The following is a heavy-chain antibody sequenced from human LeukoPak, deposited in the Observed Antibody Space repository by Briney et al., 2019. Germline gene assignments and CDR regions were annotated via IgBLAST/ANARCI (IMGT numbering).Heavy chain of an antibody. J-gene: IGHJ4*02. D-gene: IGHD6-6*01. Sequence: GGSLRLSCAASGFTFSNYAMTWVRQAPGKGLEWVSAISGSGGSTYYADSVKGRFTISRDSSKNALYLQMNTLRAEDTAVYYCARDEYSSSLDYWGQGTLVTVSS. CDR3: ARDEYSSSLDY. CDR2: ISGSGGST. CDR1: GFTFSNYA. V-gene: IGHV3-23*01.